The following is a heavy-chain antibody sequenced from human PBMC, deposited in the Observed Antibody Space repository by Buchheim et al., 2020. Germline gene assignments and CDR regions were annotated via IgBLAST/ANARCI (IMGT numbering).Heavy chain of an antibody. CDR3: VRRLLKSTYFDP. V-gene: IGHV4-34*01. CDR2: IDHSGDT. CDR1: GESVTDNS. J-gene: IGHJ5*02. D-gene: IGHD2-2*01. Sequence: QVHIQEWGAGLVKPWETLSLTCGVTGESVTDNSWAWIRLSPGRGLEWIGEIDHSGDTTYSPSLKSRASLALDTSRNRFSLTFASPTAADTATYFCVRRLLKSTYFDPWGQGSL.